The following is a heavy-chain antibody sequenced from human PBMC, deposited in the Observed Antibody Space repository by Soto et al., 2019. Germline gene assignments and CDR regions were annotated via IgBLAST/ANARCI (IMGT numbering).Heavy chain of an antibody. Sequence: EVQLLESGGGLVQPGGSLRLSCAASGFTISSNAMYWVLQAPGKGLEWVSGISDRGDTTHYTDSVKGRFTISRDTSKNTLYLQLNALRADDTAVYYCAKDKPGTTSFDYWGQGTLVTVSS. CDR3: AKDKPGTTSFDY. CDR1: GFTISSNA. J-gene: IGHJ4*02. CDR2: ISDRGDTT. V-gene: IGHV3-23*01. D-gene: IGHD1-1*01.